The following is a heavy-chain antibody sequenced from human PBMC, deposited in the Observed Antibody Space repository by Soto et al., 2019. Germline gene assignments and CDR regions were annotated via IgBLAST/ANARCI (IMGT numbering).Heavy chain of an antibody. CDR3: ARTYSSGWYYFDY. V-gene: IGHV4-59*01. D-gene: IGHD6-19*01. CDR1: GGSISSYY. Sequence: QVQLQESGPGLVKPSETLSLTCTVSGGSISSYYWSWIRQPPGKGLEWIGYIYYSGSTNYNPSLKSRLPISADTSKHQFALKLSSVTAADTAVYYCARTYSSGWYYFDYWGQGTLVTVSS. CDR2: IYYSGST. J-gene: IGHJ4*02.